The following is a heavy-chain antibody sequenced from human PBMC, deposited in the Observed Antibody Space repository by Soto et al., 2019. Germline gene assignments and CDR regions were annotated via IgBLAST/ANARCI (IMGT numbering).Heavy chain of an antibody. V-gene: IGHV4-59*08. Sequence: SETLSLTCTVSGGSISSYYWSWIRQPPGKGLEWIGYIYYSGSTNYNPPLKSRVTISVDTSKNQFSLKLSSVTAADTAVYYCASQHYYDSSGYYVVYWGQGTLVTVSS. CDR1: GGSISSYY. D-gene: IGHD3-22*01. J-gene: IGHJ4*02. CDR2: IYYSGST. CDR3: ASQHYYDSSGYYVVY.